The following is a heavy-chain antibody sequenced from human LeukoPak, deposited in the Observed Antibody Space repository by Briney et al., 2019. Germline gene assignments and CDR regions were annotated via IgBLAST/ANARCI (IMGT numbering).Heavy chain of an antibody. CDR3: AKSVAPVKGDFDY. D-gene: IGHD5-12*01. Sequence: GGSLRLSCGGSAFIFSGHWMNWVRQTPGKGLEWVASIKEDGSERQYVDSVKGRFSISRDNTKGSLFLQLNSLSAEDTAVHYCAKSVAPVKGDFDYWGQGTLVTVSS. CDR2: IKEDGSER. CDR1: AFIFSGHW. V-gene: IGHV3-7*03. J-gene: IGHJ4*02.